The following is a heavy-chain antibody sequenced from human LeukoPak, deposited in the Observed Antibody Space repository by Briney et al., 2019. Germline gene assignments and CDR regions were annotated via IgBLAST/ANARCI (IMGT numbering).Heavy chain of an antibody. V-gene: IGHV4-38-2*02. CDR3: ARVFSEYYDSSGYDY. CDR2: IYHSGST. J-gene: IGHJ4*02. Sequence: SETLSLTCTVSGYSISSGYYWGWIRQPPGKGLEWIGSIYHSGSTYYNPSLKSRVTISVDTSKNQFSLKLSSVTAADTAVYYCARVFSEYYDSSGYDYWGQGTLVTVSS. D-gene: IGHD3-22*01. CDR1: GYSISSGYY.